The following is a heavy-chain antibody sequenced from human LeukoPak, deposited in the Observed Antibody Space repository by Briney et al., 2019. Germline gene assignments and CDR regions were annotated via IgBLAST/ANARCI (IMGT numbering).Heavy chain of an antibody. CDR1: GFTFSNAW. D-gene: IGHD4-17*01. CDR2: IKQDGSEK. V-gene: IGHV3-7*01. Sequence: GGSLRLSCAASGFTFSNAWTSWVRQAPGKGLEWVANIKQDGSEKYYVDSVKGRFTISRDNAKNSLYLQMNSLRAEDTAVYYCARAERFFGDYYYYYYMDVWGKGTTVTVSS. CDR3: ARAERFFGDYYYYYYMDV. J-gene: IGHJ6*03.